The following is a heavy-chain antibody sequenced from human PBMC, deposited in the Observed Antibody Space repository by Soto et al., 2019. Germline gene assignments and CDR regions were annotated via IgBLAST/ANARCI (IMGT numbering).Heavy chain of an antibody. Sequence: GGSLRLSCAASGFTFSSYAMSWVRQAPGKGLEWVSAISGGGGSTYYADSVKGRFTISRDNSKNTLYLQMNSLRAEDTAVYYCAKPQQYSYGYYYGMEGWGQGTTVTVSS. J-gene: IGHJ6*02. V-gene: IGHV3-23*01. CDR2: ISGGGGST. D-gene: IGHD5-18*01. CDR3: AKPQQYSYGYYYGMEG. CDR1: GFTFSSYA.